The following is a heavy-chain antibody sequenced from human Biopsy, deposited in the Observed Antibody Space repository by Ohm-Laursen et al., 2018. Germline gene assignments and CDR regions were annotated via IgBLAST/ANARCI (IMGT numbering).Heavy chain of an antibody. CDR2: IYYSGGT. D-gene: IGHD1-26*01. V-gene: IGHV4-59*01. CDR1: GGSMTGYE. J-gene: IGHJ3*02. Sequence: TPSLTCSVSGGSMTGYEWSWIRLAPGKGLEWIGYIYYSGGTKYNPSLASRVTFSVDMSKSQFSLKLYSVTAADTAVYYCARVEAGTYDALDIWGQGTLVAVSA. CDR3: ARVEAGTYDALDI.